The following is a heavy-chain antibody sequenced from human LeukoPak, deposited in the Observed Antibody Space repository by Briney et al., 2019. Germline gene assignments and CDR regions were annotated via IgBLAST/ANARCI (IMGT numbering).Heavy chain of an antibody. D-gene: IGHD3-22*01. CDR1: RFTFSSYG. Sequence: GGSLRLSCAASRFTFSSYGMHWVRQAPGKGLEWVAYIQYDGSNEQYADSVKGRFTISRDNAKNSLYLQVNSLRAEDTALYYCARNFGGGDSSGPYYWGQGTLVTVSS. CDR2: IQYDGSNE. J-gene: IGHJ4*02. V-gene: IGHV3-30*12. CDR3: ARNFGGGDSSGPYY.